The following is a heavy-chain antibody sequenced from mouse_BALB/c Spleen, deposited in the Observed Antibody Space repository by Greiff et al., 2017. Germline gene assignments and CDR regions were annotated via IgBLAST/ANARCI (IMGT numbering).Heavy chain of an antibody. Sequence: LVESGAELVKPGASVKLSCTASGFNIKDTYMHWVKQRPEQGLEWIGRIDPANGNTKYDPKFQGKATLTADKSSSTAYMQLSSLTSEDSAVYYCARGPITTVVAHYAMDYWGQGTSVTVSS. CDR3: ARGPITTVVAHYAMDY. V-gene: IGHV14-3*02. CDR2: IDPANGNT. D-gene: IGHD1-1*01. J-gene: IGHJ4*01. CDR1: GFNIKDTY.